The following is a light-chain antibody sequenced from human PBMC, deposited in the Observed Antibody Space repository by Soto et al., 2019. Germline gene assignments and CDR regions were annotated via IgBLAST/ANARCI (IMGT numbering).Light chain of an antibody. J-gene: IGKJ5*01. CDR2: DAS. Sequence: EIVFTQSPATLSLSPGERATLSFMASQSASSYLAWYQQKPGQAPRLLIYDASNRATGIPARFSGSGSGTDFTLTISSLEPEDFAVYYCQQRSNWPPITFGQGTRLEI. CDR3: QQRSNWPPIT. V-gene: IGKV3-11*01. CDR1: QSASSY.